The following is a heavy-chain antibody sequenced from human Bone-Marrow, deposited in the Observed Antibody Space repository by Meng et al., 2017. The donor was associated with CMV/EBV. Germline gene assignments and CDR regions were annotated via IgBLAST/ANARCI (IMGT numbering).Heavy chain of an antibody. J-gene: IGHJ5*02. CDR2: ISAYNGNT. CDR1: GYTFTSYG. V-gene: IGHV1-18*01. CDR3: ARWHLGSQVPGARWHPGSQVPGAVSAWLDP. D-gene: IGHD2-2*01. Sequence: ASGKVSCKASGYTFTSYGISWVRQAPGQGLEWMGWISAYNGNTNYAQKLQGRVTMTTDTSTSTAYMELRSPTSDATAVYYCARWHLGSQVPGARWHPGSQVPGAVSAWLDPWGQGTLVTGSS.